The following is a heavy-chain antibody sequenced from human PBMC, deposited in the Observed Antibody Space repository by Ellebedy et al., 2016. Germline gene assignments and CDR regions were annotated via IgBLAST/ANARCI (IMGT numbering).Heavy chain of an antibody. J-gene: IGHJ4*02. D-gene: IGHD6-19*01. CDR1: GYIFSNYW. Sequence: GESLKISXKTSGYIFSNYWIGWVRQMPGKGLEWMAIIYPGDSDTRYSPSFQGHVTISADKSINTAYLQWSSLKASDTAMYYCARRGVNSSGWDYWGQGTLVTVSS. V-gene: IGHV5-51*01. CDR2: IYPGDSDT. CDR3: ARRGVNSSGWDY.